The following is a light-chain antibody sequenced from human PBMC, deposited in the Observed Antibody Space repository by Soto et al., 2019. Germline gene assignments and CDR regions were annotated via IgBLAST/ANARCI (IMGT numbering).Light chain of an antibody. J-gene: IGKJ1*01. Sequence: DIQMTQSPSSVSASVGDRVTITCRASQSIGSWLAWYQQKPGKAPKLLIQDASSLESGVPSSFSGSGSGTEFTLSISSLQPDDFATYYCQQYNSYPWTFGQGTKVDIK. CDR2: DAS. V-gene: IGKV1-5*01. CDR1: QSIGSW. CDR3: QQYNSYPWT.